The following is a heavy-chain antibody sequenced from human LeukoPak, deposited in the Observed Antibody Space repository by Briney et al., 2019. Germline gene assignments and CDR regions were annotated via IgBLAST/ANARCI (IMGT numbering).Heavy chain of an antibody. Sequence: ASVKVSCKASGYTFTGYYMHWVRQAPGQGLEWMGWTNPNSGGTNYAQKIQGRVTMTRDTSISTAYMELSRLRSDDTAVYYCARGPPFGELDYWGQGTLVTVSS. CDR1: GYTFTGYY. CDR3: ARGPPFGELDY. D-gene: IGHD3-10*01. J-gene: IGHJ4*02. V-gene: IGHV1-2*02. CDR2: TNPNSGGT.